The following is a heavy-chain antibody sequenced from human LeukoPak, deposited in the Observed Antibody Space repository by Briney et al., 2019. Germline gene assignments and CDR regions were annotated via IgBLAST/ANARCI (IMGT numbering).Heavy chain of an antibody. J-gene: IGHJ4*02. CDR3: AILLEDYAFSTGSAKDY. CDR1: GYTLTELS. Sequence: GASVKVSCKVSGYTLTELSMHWVRQAPGKELEWMGGFDPEDGETIYAQKFQGRVTMTEDTSTDTAYMELSSLRSDDTAVYYCAILLEDYAFSTGSAKDYWGQGTLVTVSS. CDR2: FDPEDGET. V-gene: IGHV1-24*01. D-gene: IGHD3-3*01.